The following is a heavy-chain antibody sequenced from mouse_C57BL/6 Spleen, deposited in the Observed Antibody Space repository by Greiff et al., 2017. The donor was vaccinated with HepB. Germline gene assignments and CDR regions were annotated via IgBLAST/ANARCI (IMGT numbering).Heavy chain of an antibody. D-gene: IGHD2-2*01. V-gene: IGHV5-9*01. J-gene: IGHJ4*01. Sequence: EVHLVESGGGLVKPGGSLKLSCAASGFTFSSYTMSWVRQTPEKRLEWVATISGGGGNTYYPDSVKGRFTISRDNAKNTLYLQMSSLRSEDTALYYCARQGYGYDLYYAMDDWGQGTSVTVSS. CDR1: GFTFSSYT. CDR3: ARQGYGYDLYYAMDD. CDR2: ISGGGGNT.